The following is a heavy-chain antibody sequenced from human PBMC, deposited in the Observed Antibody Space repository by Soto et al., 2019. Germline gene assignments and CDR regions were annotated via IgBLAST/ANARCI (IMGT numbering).Heavy chain of an antibody. D-gene: IGHD6-19*01. Sequence: EVQLVESGGGLVKPGGSLRLSCAASGFTFSSYSMNWVRQAPGKGLEWVSSISSSSSYIYYADSVKGRFTISRDNAKNSLYLQMNSLRAEDTAVYYCARVEAVAGTMGIWGQGTIVTVSS. CDR3: ARVEAVAGTMGI. J-gene: IGHJ3*02. V-gene: IGHV3-21*01. CDR1: GFTFSSYS. CDR2: ISSSSSYI.